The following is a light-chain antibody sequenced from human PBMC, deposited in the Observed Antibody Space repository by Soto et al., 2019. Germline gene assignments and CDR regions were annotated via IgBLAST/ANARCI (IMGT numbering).Light chain of an antibody. CDR2: EVS. J-gene: IGLJ2*01. Sequence: QSALTQPASVSGSPGQSITISCSGTSSDVGDYNYVSWYQQHPGKAPKLVIYEVSNRPSGVSNRFSGSKSGNTASLTISGLQAEDEADYYCSSYTGSSTLVVFGGGTKLTVL. V-gene: IGLV2-14*01. CDR1: SSDVGDYNY. CDR3: SSYTGSSTLVV.